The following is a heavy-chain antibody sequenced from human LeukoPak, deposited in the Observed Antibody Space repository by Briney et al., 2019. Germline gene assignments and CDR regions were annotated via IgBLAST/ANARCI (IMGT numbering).Heavy chain of an antibody. CDR2: MNPNSGNT. J-gene: IGHJ4*02. V-gene: IGHV1-8*01. CDR1: GYTFTSYD. CDR3: ARDENCGGDCYQDFDY. D-gene: IGHD2-21*02. Sequence: ASVKVSCKASGYTFTSYDINWVRQATGQGLEWMGWMNPNSGNTGYAQKFQGRVTMTRNTSISTAYMELSSLRSEDTAVYYCARDENCGGDCYQDFDYWGQGTLVTVSS.